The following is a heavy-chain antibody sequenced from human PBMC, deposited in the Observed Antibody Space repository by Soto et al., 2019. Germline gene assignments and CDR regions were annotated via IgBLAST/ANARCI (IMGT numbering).Heavy chain of an antibody. D-gene: IGHD2-8*02. J-gene: IGHJ5*02. CDR3: ARGVVVYQQLVRGRDRFDP. CDR1: GFTLRRYW. V-gene: IGHV3-74*01. CDR2: IDGDGRTT. Sequence: EVQLVESGGGLVQPGGYLTLSCAVSGFTLRRYWMHWVRQAPGKGLEWVSRIDGDGRTTNYADSVKGRFTISRDNAKNTVYLHMNSLRVEDRAVYYCARGVVVYQQLVRGRDRFDPWGQGTLVTVSS.